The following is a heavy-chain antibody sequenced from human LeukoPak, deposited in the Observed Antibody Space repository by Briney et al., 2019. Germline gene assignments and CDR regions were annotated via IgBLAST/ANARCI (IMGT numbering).Heavy chain of an antibody. CDR2: VNNDGSIT. CDR1: GFSLSYSW. V-gene: IGHV3-74*01. CDR3: ARDGPYDILTGYPGDY. J-gene: IGHJ4*02. Sequence: PGGSLRLSCAASGFSLSYSWMHWARQVPGKGLVWVSRVNNDGSITSYADSVKGRFTISRDNAKNTLFLQMNSLRADDTAVYYCARDGPYDILTGYPGDYWGRGTLVTVSS. D-gene: IGHD3-9*01.